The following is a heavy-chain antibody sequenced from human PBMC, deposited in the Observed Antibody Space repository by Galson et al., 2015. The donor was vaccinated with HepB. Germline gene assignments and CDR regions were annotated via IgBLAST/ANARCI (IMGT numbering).Heavy chain of an antibody. V-gene: IGHV1-3*01. J-gene: IGHJ4*02. D-gene: IGHD5-18*01. Sequence: SVKVSCKASGYTFTSYAMHWVRQAPGQRLEWMGWINAGNGNTKYSQKFQGRVTITRDTSASTAYMELSSLRSEDTAVYYCARGPHRYSYGYDYWGQGTLVTVSS. CDR2: INAGNGNT. CDR1: GYTFTSYA. CDR3: ARGPHRYSYGYDY.